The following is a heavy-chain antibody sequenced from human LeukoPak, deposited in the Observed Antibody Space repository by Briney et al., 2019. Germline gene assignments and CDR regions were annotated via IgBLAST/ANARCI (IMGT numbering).Heavy chain of an antibody. CDR1: GFTFSGSA. D-gene: IGHD6-19*01. J-gene: IGHJ4*02. CDR2: ISWNSGSI. CDR3: AKSRSSGWYSAFDY. V-gene: IGHV3-9*03. Sequence: GGSLRLSCAASGFTFSGSAMHWVRQAPGKGLEWVSGISWNSGSIGYADSVKGRFTISRDNAKNSLYLQMNSLRAEDMALYYCAKSRSSGWYSAFDYWGQGTLVTVSS.